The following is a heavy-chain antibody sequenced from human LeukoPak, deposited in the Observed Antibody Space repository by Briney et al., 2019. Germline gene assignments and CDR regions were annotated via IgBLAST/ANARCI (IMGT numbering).Heavy chain of an antibody. D-gene: IGHD3-3*01. CDR3: ARGTYYDFWSGYSYFDY. Sequence: GASVKVSCKASGYTFTSYYMHWVRQAPGQGLEWMGIINPSGGSTSYAQKFPGRVTMTRDTSTSTVYMELSSLRSEDTAVYYCARGTYYDFWSGYSYFDYWGQGTLVTVSS. V-gene: IGHV1-46*01. CDR2: INPSGGST. CDR1: GYTFTSYY. J-gene: IGHJ4*02.